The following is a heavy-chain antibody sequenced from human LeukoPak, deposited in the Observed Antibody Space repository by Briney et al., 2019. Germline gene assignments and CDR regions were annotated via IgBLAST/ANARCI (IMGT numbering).Heavy chain of an antibody. Sequence: ASVKVSRKASGYSFTSYAINWVRQAPGQGLEWVGWISAYNGNTDYAQKVQGRVTMTTDASTSTAHMELVSLTSDDTAVHYCARDPLRSTWSTYNNAMDVWGQGTTVTVS. CDR2: ISAYNGNT. J-gene: IGHJ6*02. D-gene: IGHD6-13*01. CDR3: ARDPLRSTWSTYNNAMDV. CDR1: GYSFTSYA. V-gene: IGHV1-18*04.